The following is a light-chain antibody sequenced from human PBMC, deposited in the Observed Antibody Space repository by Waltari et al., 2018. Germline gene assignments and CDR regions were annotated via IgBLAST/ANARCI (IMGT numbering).Light chain of an antibody. V-gene: IGKV3-20*01. CDR3: QQYGSSPQA. Sequence: DIVLTQSPGTLSLSPGERPTLSCRASESVSSSYLAWYQQKPGQSPRILIYGASSRATGMPDRFSGSGYGTDFTLTISRLEPEDFAVYYCQQYGSSPQAFGQGAKVEIK. CDR1: ESVSSSY. CDR2: GAS. J-gene: IGKJ1*01.